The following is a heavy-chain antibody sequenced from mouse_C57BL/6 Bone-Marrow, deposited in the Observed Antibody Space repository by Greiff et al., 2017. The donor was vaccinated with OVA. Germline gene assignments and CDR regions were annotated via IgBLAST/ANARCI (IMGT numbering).Heavy chain of an antibody. D-gene: IGHD2-4*01. V-gene: IGHV1-64*01. CDR1: GYTFTSYW. CDR2: IHPNSGST. J-gene: IGHJ4*01. Sequence: VQLQQPGAELVKPGASVKLSCKASGYTFTSYWMHWVKQRPGQGLEWIGMIHPNSGSTNYNEKFKSKATLTVDKSSSTAYMQLSSLTSEDSAVYYCARDYDYDHYAMDYWGQGTSVTVSS. CDR3: ARDYDYDHYAMDY.